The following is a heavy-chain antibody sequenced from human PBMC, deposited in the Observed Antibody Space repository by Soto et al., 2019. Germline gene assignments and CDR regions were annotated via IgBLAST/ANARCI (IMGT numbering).Heavy chain of an antibody. CDR3: ARERPPYYYDSSGYRSFDY. J-gene: IGHJ4*02. V-gene: IGHV4-4*07. Sequence: SETLSLTCTVSGGSISSYYWSWIRQPAGKGLEWIGRIYTSGSTNYNPSLKSRVTMSVDTSKNQFSLKLSSVTAADTAVYYCARERPPYYYDSSGYRSFDYWGQGTLVTVSS. D-gene: IGHD3-22*01. CDR2: IYTSGST. CDR1: GGSISSYY.